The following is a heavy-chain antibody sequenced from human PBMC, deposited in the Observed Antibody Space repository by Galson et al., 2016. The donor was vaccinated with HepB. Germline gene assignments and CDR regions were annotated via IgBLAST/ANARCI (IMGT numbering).Heavy chain of an antibody. J-gene: IGHJ6*02. CDR1: GGSTFSHY. V-gene: IGHV4-59*08. D-gene: IGHD2/OR15-2a*01. Sequence: SETLSLTCTVSGGSTFSHYWSWIRQPPGKGLEWIGYLYYSGRPSYNPSLKSRVTVSIDASTYQVSLTLTSVTAADTAVYYCARQQNDGHGMDVWGQGTTVTVSS. CDR3: ARQQNDGHGMDV. CDR2: LYYSGRP.